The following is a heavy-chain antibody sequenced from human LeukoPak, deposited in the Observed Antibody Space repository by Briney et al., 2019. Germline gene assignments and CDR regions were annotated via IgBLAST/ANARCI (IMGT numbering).Heavy chain of an antibody. CDR2: ISAYNGNT. CDR3: ARVLGGYQIRACYYYMDV. J-gene: IGHJ6*03. V-gene: IGHV1-18*01. Sequence: GSVKVSCKASGYTFTSYGISWVPQAPGQGLEWMGWISAYNGNTNYAQKLQGRVTMTTDTSTSTAYMELRSLRSDDTAVYYCARVLGGYQIRACYYYMDVWGKGTTVTVSS. D-gene: IGHD2-2*01. CDR1: GYTFTSYG.